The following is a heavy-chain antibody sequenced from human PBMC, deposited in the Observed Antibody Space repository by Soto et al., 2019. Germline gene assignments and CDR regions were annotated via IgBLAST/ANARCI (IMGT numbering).Heavy chain of an antibody. J-gene: IGHJ6*02. CDR3: TTDPEKAYYYGSGSYSGYYYGMDV. D-gene: IGHD3-10*01. V-gene: IGHV3-15*01. Sequence: TLGGSLRLSCAASGFTFSNAWMSWVRQAPGKGLEWVGRIKSKTDGGTTDYAAPVKGRFTISRDDSKNTLYLQMNSLKTEDTAVYYCTTDPEKAYYYGSGSYSGYYYGMDVWGQGTTVTVSS. CDR1: GFTFSNAW. CDR2: IKSKTDGGTT.